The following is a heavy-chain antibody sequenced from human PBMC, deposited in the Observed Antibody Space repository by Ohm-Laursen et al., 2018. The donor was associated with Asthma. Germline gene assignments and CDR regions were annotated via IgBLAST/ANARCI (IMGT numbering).Heavy chain of an antibody. CDR3: ARGLDYGSGNYYFDY. J-gene: IGHJ4*02. Sequence: GASVKASCKASGYTFTNYDINWARQATGQGLEWMGWMTPNSGNTGYAQKFQGRVTMTRNTSISTAYMGLSTLRSEDTAVYYCARGLDYGSGNYYFDYWGQGTLVTVSS. CDR1: GYTFTNYD. V-gene: IGHV1-8*01. D-gene: IGHD3-10*01. CDR2: MTPNSGNT.